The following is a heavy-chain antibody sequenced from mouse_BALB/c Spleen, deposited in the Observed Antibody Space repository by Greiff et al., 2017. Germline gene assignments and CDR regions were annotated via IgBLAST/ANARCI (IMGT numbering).Heavy chain of an antibody. Sequence: EVMLVESGGGLVQPGGSLKLSCAASGFTFSSYGMSWVRQTPDKRLELVATINSNGGSTYYPDSVKGRFTISRDNAKNTLYLQMSSLKSEDTAMYYCARDLGYYFDYWGQGTTLTVSS. J-gene: IGHJ2*01. CDR3: ARDLGYYFDY. V-gene: IGHV5-6-3*01. CDR1: GFTFSSYG. D-gene: IGHD4-1*01. CDR2: INSNGGST.